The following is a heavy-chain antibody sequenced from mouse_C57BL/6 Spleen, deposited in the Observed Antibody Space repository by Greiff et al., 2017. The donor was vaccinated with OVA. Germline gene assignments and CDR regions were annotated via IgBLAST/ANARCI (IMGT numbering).Heavy chain of an antibody. J-gene: IGHJ1*03. CDR2: IYPGDGDT. D-gene: IGHD1-1*01. CDR3: ARNPNYYGSPHWYFDV. V-gene: IGHV1-82*01. CDR1: GYAFSSSW. Sequence: QVHVKQSGPELVKPGASVKISCKASGYAFSSSWMNWVKQRPGKGLEWIGRIYPGDGDTNYNGKFKGKATLTADKSSSTAYMQLSSLTSEDSAVYFCARNPNYYGSPHWYFDVWGTGTTVTVSS.